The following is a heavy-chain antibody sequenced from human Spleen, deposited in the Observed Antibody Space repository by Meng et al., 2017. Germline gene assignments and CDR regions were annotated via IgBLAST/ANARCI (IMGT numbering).Heavy chain of an antibody. D-gene: IGHD3-10*01. J-gene: IGHJ3*02. CDR3: ARDRRFLGAWFGELDAFDI. V-gene: IGHV3-30*04. Sequence: GGSLRLSCAASGFTFNTFAMHWVRQAPGKGLECVAVISYDGNNKYYADSVKGRFTISRDNSKNTLYLQMSSLRAEDTAVYYCARDRRFLGAWFGELDAFDIWGQGTMVTVSS. CDR1: GFTFNTFA. CDR2: ISYDGNNK.